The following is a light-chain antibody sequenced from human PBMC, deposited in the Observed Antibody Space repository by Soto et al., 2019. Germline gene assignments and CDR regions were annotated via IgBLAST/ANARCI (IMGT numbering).Light chain of an antibody. CDR2: DDT. V-gene: IGLV2-23*01. J-gene: IGLJ2*01. CDR1: SSDVGSYNL. Sequence: QSALTQPASVSGSPGQSITISCTGTSSDVGSYNLVSWYQQHTGKAPKLMIYDDTKRPSGVSNRFSGSKSGNTASLTISGLQAEDQADYYCCSYAGSITWVVGGGTKVTVL. CDR3: CSYAGSITWV.